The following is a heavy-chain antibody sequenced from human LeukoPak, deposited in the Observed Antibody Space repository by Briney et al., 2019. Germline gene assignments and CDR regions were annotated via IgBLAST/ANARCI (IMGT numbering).Heavy chain of an antibody. V-gene: IGHV4-4*07. Sequence: SETLSLTCTVSGGSISSYYWSWIRQPAGKGLEWIGRIYTSGSTNYNPSLKSRVTMSVDTSKNQFSLKLSSVTAADTAVYYRARAGHGYDSSGYYHDDAFDIWGQGTMVTVSS. CDR3: ARAGHGYDSSGYYHDDAFDI. CDR2: IYTSGST. D-gene: IGHD3-22*01. J-gene: IGHJ3*02. CDR1: GGSISSYY.